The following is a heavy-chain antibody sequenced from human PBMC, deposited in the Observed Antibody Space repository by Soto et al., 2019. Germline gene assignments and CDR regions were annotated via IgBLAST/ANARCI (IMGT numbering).Heavy chain of an antibody. Sequence: ASVKVSCKASGYTFTSYAMHWVRQAPGQRLEWMGWINAGNGNTKYSQKFQGRVTITRDTSASTAYMELSSLRAEDTAVYYCAKDRETYSSSHDFDYWGQGTLVTVSS. CDR1: GYTFTSYA. CDR3: AKDRETYSSSHDFDY. V-gene: IGHV1-3*01. J-gene: IGHJ4*02. D-gene: IGHD6-6*01. CDR2: INAGNGNT.